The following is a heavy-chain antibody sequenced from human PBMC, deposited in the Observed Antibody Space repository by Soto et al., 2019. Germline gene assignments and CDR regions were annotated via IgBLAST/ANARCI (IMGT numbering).Heavy chain of an antibody. J-gene: IGHJ4*02. D-gene: IGHD6-13*01. CDR3: ARGALLRLGSWEPKFDY. CDR2: INPSGGST. V-gene: IGHV1-46*01. Sequence: ASVKVSCKASGYTFTTYYMHWVRQAPGQGLEWMGIINPSGGSTNYAQKFQGRVTMTRDTSTSTAYMELSSLRSEDTAVYYCARGALLRLGSWEPKFDYWGQGTLVTVSS. CDR1: GYTFTTYY.